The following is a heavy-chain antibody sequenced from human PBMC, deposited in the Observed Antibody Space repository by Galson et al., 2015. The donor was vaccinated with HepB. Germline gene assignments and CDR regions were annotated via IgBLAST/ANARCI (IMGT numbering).Heavy chain of an antibody. CDR3: ARETDWGLGLHYYGMDV. V-gene: IGHV3-72*01. Sequence: SLRLSCAASGFLFSDHYMDWVRQAPGKGLEWVGRVRNKANSYTTEYAASMKGRFTILTHESKNSLYLQINTLKTEDTAVYYCARETDWGLGLHYYGMDVWGRGTTVTVSS. D-gene: IGHD7-27*01. J-gene: IGHJ6*02. CDR1: GFLFSDHY. CDR2: VRNKANSYTT.